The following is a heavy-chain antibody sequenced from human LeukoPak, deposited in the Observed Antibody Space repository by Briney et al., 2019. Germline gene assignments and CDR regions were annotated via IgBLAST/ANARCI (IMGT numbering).Heavy chain of an antibody. V-gene: IGHV1-46*01. Sequence: VASVKVSCKASGYTFTSYYMHWVRQAPGQGLEWMRMIYPRDGSTSYAQKFQGRVTVTRDTSTSTVHMELSGLRSEDTAVYYCARDQEGFDYWGQGTLVTVSS. J-gene: IGHJ4*02. CDR2: IYPRDGST. CDR1: GYTFTSYY. CDR3: ARDQEGFDY.